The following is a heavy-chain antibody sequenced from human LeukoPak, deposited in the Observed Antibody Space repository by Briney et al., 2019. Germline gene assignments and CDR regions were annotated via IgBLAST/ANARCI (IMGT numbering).Heavy chain of an antibody. V-gene: IGHV4-34*01. CDR3: ARGCNSGFPPSKH. D-gene: IGHD3-10*01. J-gene: IGHJ1*01. CDR2: INHSGST. Sequence: PSETLSLTCAVYGGSFSGYYWTWIRQPPGKGLEWIGEINHSGSTNYNPSLKSRVTISIDTSKNQFSLRLSSVTAADTAVYYCARGCNSGFPPSKHWGQGTLVTVSS. CDR1: GGSFSGYY.